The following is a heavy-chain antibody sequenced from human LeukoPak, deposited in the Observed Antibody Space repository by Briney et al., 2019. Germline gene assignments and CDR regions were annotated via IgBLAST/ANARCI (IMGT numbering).Heavy chain of an antibody. V-gene: IGHV3-13*01. D-gene: IGHD4-17*01. J-gene: IGHJ6*02. CDR1: GFTFSSYD. Sequence: GGSLRLSCAASGFTFSSYDMHWVRQATGKGLEWVSAIGTAGDTYYPGSAKGRFTISRENAKNSLYLQMNSLRAEDTAVYYCARGSSYGHPRYYYYGMDVWGQGTTVTVSS. CDR3: ARGSSYGHPRYYYYGMDV. CDR2: IGTAGDT.